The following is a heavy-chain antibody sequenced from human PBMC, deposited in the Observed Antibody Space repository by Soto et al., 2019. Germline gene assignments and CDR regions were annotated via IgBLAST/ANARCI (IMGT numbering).Heavy chain of an antibody. J-gene: IGHJ4*02. V-gene: IGHV3-30*03. CDR3: ARDWGYYVSGSSYFDY. CDR2: ISYDGNNK. D-gene: IGHD3-10*01. Sequence: QVQLVESGGGVVQPGRSLRLSCAASGFTFSNYGIHWVRQAPGNGLEWVAVISYDGNNKYYADSVQGRFTISRDNSKNTLYLQMNSLRAEDTALYYSARDWGYYVSGSSYFDYWGQGTLVTVSS. CDR1: GFTFSNYG.